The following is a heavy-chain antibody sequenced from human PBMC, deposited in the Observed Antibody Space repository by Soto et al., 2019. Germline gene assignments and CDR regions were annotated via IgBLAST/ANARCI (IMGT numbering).Heavy chain of an antibody. V-gene: IGHV4-31*03. Sequence: QVQLQESGPGLVKPSQTLSLTCTVSGGSIRSGGYYWSWIRQHPGKGLEWIGYIYYSGSTYYNPSLKSRVTISVDTSKNQFSLKLSSVTAADTAVYYCARAGRITFGGVIAEALGYWGQGTLVTVSS. CDR3: ARAGRITFGGVIAEALGY. D-gene: IGHD3-16*02. J-gene: IGHJ4*02. CDR2: IYYSGST. CDR1: GGSIRSGGYY.